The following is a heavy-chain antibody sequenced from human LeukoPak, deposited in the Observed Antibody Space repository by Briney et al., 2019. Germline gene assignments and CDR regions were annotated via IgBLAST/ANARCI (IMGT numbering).Heavy chain of an antibody. CDR2: IIPIFGTA. CDR1: GYTFTNYG. Sequence: GASVKVSCKASGYTFTNYGISWVRQAPGQGLEWMGGIIPIFGTANYAQKFQGRVTITTDESTSTAYMELSSLRSEDTAVYYCARVVPAAILPLYYYMDVWGKGTTVTVSS. J-gene: IGHJ6*03. CDR3: ARVVPAAILPLYYYMDV. V-gene: IGHV1-69*05. D-gene: IGHD2-2*01.